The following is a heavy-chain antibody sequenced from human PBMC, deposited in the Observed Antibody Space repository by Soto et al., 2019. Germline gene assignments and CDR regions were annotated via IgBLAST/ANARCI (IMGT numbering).Heavy chain of an antibody. CDR2: ISSSSSTI. CDR1: GFTFSSYS. D-gene: IGHD3-10*01. Sequence: EVQLVESGGGLVQPGGSLRLSCAASGFTFSSYSMNWVRQAPGKGLEGVSYISSSSSTIYYADSVKGRFTISRDNAKNSLYLQMNSLRAEDTAVYYCARDRGFPMGYYYYYMDVWGKGTTVTVSS. CDR3: ARDRGFPMGYYYYYMDV. J-gene: IGHJ6*03. V-gene: IGHV3-48*01.